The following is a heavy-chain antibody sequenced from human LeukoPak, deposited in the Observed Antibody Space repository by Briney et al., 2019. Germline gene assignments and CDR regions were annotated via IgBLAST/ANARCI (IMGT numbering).Heavy chain of an antibody. Sequence: ASVKVSCKASGYTFTSYDINWVRQATGQGLEWMGWMNPNSGNTGYAQEFQGRVTMTRNTSISTAYMELSSLRSEDTAVYYCARVSSGWTNNWFDPWGQGTLVTVSS. V-gene: IGHV1-8*01. CDR3: ARVSSGWTNNWFDP. CDR2: MNPNSGNT. J-gene: IGHJ5*02. D-gene: IGHD6-19*01. CDR1: GYTFTSYD.